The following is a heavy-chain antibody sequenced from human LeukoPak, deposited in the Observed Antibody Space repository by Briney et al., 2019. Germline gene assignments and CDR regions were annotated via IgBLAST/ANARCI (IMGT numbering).Heavy chain of an antibody. CDR3: ARDYSGTYPFDY. V-gene: IGHV3-21*01. Sequence: GGSLRLSCAASGFTFSSYNMDWVRQAPGKGLEWVSSISSSSSYIYYADSVKGRFTISRDNAKNSLYLQMNSLRAEDTAVYYCARDYSGTYPFDYWGQGTLVTVSS. D-gene: IGHD1-26*01. J-gene: IGHJ4*02. CDR2: ISSSSSYI. CDR1: GFTFSSYN.